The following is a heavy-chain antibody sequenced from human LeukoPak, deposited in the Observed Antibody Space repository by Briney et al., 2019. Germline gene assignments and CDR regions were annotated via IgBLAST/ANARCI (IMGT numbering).Heavy chain of an antibody. CDR2: IKQDGSKK. J-gene: IGHJ1*01. D-gene: IGHD6-13*01. Sequence: GGSLRLSCVASGFPFSSYWMTWVRQAPGKGLEWVANIKQDGSKKSYVDSVKGRFTISRDNAKNSLYLQMNSLRAEDTAVYYCARAGITTTGPLFQHWGQGTLVTVSS. V-gene: IGHV3-7*01. CDR1: GFPFSSYW. CDR3: ARAGITTTGPLFQH.